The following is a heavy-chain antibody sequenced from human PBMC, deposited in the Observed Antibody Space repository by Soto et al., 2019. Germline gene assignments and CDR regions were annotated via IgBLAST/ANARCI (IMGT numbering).Heavy chain of an antibody. CDR3: GRDNRGSGSRVDY. Sequence: QVQLVQSGAEVKKPGSAVKVSCKAAGYTFTDYYMHLVRQAPGQELEWMGIIDASGGSTTYAQKFQGRVTMTTETSTSTGYIERSRIGSEDTAVYDCGRDNRGSGSRVDYWGQGPLVTVAS. V-gene: IGHV1-46*01. D-gene: IGHD3-10*01. CDR2: IDASGGST. CDR1: GYTFTDYY. J-gene: IGHJ4*02.